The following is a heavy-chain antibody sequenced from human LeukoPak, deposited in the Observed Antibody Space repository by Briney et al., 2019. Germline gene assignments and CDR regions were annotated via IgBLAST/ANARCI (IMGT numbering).Heavy chain of an antibody. Sequence: SQTLSLTCTVSGGSISSGGYYWSWIRQHPGKGLEWTGYIYYSGSTYYNPSLKSRVTISVDTSKNQFSLKLSSVTAADTAVYYCAREQNYCSSTSCYIGSFDYWGQGTLVTVSS. CDR1: GGSISSGGYY. J-gene: IGHJ4*02. V-gene: IGHV4-31*03. CDR3: AREQNYCSSTSCYIGSFDY. CDR2: IYYSGST. D-gene: IGHD2-2*02.